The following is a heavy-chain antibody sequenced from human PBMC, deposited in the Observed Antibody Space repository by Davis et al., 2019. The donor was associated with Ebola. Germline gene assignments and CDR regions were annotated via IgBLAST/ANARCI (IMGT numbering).Heavy chain of an antibody. J-gene: IGHJ6*02. D-gene: IGHD3-9*01. CDR2: ISAYNGNT. CDR3: ARDLGQYYDILTGYQSQGMDV. CDR1: GYTFTSYG. Sequence: ASVKVSCKASGYTFTSYGISWVRQAPGQGLEWMGWISAYNGNTNYAQKLQGRVTMTRDTSTSTVYMELSSLRSEDTAVYYCARDLGQYYDILTGYQSQGMDVWGQGTTVTVSS. V-gene: IGHV1-18*04.